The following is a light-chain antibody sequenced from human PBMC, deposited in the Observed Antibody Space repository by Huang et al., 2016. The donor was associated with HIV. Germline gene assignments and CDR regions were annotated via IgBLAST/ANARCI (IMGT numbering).Light chain of an antibody. V-gene: IGKV3-15*01. CDR2: GAS. J-gene: IGKJ5*01. Sequence: EIVMTQSPATLSVSPGERATLSCRASQSFSSNLAWYQQKPGQAPRLLISGASTRATGIPARFSGSGSGTEFTLTISSLQSEDFAVYYCQQYNNWPPLITFGQGTRLEIK. CDR3: QQYNNWPPLIT. CDR1: QSFSSN.